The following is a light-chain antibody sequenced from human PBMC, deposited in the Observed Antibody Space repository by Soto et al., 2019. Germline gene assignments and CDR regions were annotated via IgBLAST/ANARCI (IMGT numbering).Light chain of an antibody. Sequence: EIVLTQSPGTLSLSPGERATLSCRASQSVSNSYLAWYQQKPGQAPRLLIYGASSRATGIPARFSGSGSGTDFALTISRLAPEDLAVYHCQQYGGSPWTFGQGTKVEIK. V-gene: IGKV3-20*01. CDR3: QQYGGSPWT. CDR2: GAS. CDR1: QSVSNSY. J-gene: IGKJ1*01.